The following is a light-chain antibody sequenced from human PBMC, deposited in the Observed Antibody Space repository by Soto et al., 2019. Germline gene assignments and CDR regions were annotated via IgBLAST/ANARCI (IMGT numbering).Light chain of an antibody. V-gene: IGKV1-5*03. CDR2: RAS. J-gene: IGKJ3*01. CDR1: QSISSS. CDR3: QQYGSPPFT. Sequence: IQMTQSPSSLSASVGDRVTITCRASQSISSSLAWYQQKPGKAPNLLIYRASSLESGVPSSFSGSGSETDFTLTISRLEPEDFAVYHCQQYGSPPFTFGPGTKVDIK.